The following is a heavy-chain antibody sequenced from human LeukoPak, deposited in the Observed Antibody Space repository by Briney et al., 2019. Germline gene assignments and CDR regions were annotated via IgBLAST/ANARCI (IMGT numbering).Heavy chain of an antibody. V-gene: IGHV6-1*01. J-gene: IGHJ4*02. CDR1: GDSVSSSSAA. D-gene: IGHD2-8*01. Sequence: SQTLSLTCAISGDSVSSSSAAWNWIRQSPSRGLEWLGRTYYRSKWYNDYAVSVKSRITINPDTSKNQFSLQLNSVTPEDTAVYYCARTPRYCTNGVCYTRGDAFDYWGQGTLVTVSS. CDR3: ARTPRYCTNGVCYTRGDAFDY. CDR2: TYYRSKWYN.